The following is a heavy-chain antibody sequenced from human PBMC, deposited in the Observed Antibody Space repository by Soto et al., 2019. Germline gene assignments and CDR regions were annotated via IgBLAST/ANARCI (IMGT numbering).Heavy chain of an antibody. J-gene: IGHJ4*02. V-gene: IGHV1-18*01. CDR3: ARVAGWKEVGY. Sequence: ASVTVCCKASVYTFTSYGISCVRQAPGQGLEWMGWISAYNGNTNYAQKLQGRVTMTTDTSTSTAYMELRSLRSDDTAVYYCARVAGWKEVGYWGQGTLVTVSS. CDR1: VYTFTSYG. D-gene: IGHD6-19*01. CDR2: ISAYNGNT.